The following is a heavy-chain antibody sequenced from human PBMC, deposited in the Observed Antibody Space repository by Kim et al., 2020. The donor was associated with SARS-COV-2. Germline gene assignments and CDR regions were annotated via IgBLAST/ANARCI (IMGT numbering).Heavy chain of an antibody. Sequence: GGSLRLSCAASGFTFSSYGMHWVRQAAGKGLEWVSVIWYDGSNNYYADSVKGRFTISRDNSKNTLYLQMNSLRAEDTAVYYCARPRYCSGGTCYYFDYWGQGTLVTVSS. V-gene: IGHV3-33*01. CDR2: IWYDGSNN. D-gene: IGHD2-15*01. CDR3: ARPRYCSGGTCYYFDY. CDR1: GFTFSSYG. J-gene: IGHJ4*02.